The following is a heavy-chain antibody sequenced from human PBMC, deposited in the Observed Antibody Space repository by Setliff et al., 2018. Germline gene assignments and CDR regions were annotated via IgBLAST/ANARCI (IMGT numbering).Heavy chain of an antibody. CDR2: INAGNGNT. Sequence: ASVKVSCKASGYIFTYYAIHWVRQAPGQRLEWMGWINAGNGNTKYSQKFQGRVTITRDTSASTAYMELSSLRSEDTAVYYCARVKVIVGATPRTYYMDVWGKGTTVTVSS. CDR1: GYIFTYYA. J-gene: IGHJ6*03. V-gene: IGHV1-3*01. CDR3: ARVKVIVGATPRTYYMDV. D-gene: IGHD1-26*01.